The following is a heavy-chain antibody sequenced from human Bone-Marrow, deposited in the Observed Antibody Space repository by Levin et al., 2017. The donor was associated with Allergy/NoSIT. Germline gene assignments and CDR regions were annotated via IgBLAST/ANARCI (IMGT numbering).Heavy chain of an antibody. CDR2: ISYDGNIK. V-gene: IGHV3-30-3*01. CDR1: GFTFNSHA. D-gene: IGHD1-26*01. Sequence: GGSLRLSCTASGFTFNSHAMHWVRQAPGKGLEWVTFISYDGNIKYYADSVKGRFTISRDNSKNTLYLQVNSLRAEDTAVYYCARDISENYSVDYWGQGALVTVSS. J-gene: IGHJ4*02. CDR3: ARDISENYSVDY.